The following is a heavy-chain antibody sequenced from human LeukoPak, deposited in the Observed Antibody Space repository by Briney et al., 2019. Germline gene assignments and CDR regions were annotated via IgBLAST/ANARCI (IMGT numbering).Heavy chain of an antibody. CDR2: INWNGGST. Sequence: GGSLRLSCAASGFTFDDYGMSWVRQAPGKGLEWVSGINWNGGSTGYADSVKGRFTISRYNAKNSLYLQLNSLRAEDTALYYCARLVRHLYYYYMDVWGEGTTVTVSS. J-gene: IGHJ6*03. V-gene: IGHV3-20*04. D-gene: IGHD3-10*01. CDR3: ARLVRHLYYYYMDV. CDR1: GFTFDDYG.